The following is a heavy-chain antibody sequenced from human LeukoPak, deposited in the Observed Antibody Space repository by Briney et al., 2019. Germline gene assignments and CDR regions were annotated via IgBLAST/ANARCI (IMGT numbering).Heavy chain of an antibody. CDR2: ISAYNGNT. V-gene: IGHV1-18*01. D-gene: IGHD3-3*01. CDR1: GYTFTSYG. CDR3: ARELERYYDFWSGYYPYYGMDV. Sequence: ASVKVSCKASGYTFTSYGISWVRQAPGQGLEWMGWISAYNGNTNYAQKFQGRVTMTRDTSISTAYMELSRLRSDDTAVYYCARELERYYDFWSGYYPYYGMDVWGQGTTVTVSS. J-gene: IGHJ6*02.